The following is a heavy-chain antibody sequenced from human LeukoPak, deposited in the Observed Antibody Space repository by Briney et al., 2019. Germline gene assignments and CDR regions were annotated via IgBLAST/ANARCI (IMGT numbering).Heavy chain of an antibody. J-gene: IGHJ4*02. D-gene: IGHD6-19*01. Sequence: PGGSLRLSCVASGFTFSSYAMSWVRQAPGKGLEWVSAISGSGGSTYYADSVKGRFTISRDNSKNTLYLQMNSLRAEDTAVYYCAKDSSSGWYLGYFDYWGQGTLVTVSS. V-gene: IGHV3-23*01. CDR3: AKDSSSGWYLGYFDY. CDR1: GFTFSSYA. CDR2: ISGSGGST.